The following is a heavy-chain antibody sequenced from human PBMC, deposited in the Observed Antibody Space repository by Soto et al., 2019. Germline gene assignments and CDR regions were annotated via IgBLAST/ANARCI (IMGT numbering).Heavy chain of an antibody. J-gene: IGHJ6*02. Sequence: QVQLVQSGAEVKKPGSSVKVSCKASGGTFSSYTISWVRQAPGQGLEWMGRIIPILGIANYAQKFQGRVTITADKSTRTAYMELSSLRSEDTAVYYCAREGGYNTYYYGMDVWGQGTTVTVSS. V-gene: IGHV1-69*08. CDR2: IIPILGIA. CDR1: GGTFSSYT. CDR3: AREGGYNTYYYGMDV. D-gene: IGHD6-25*01.